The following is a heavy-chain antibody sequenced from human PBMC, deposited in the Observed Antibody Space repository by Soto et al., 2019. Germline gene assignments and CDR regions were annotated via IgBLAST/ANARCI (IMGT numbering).Heavy chain of an antibody. V-gene: IGHV3-53*02. J-gene: IGHJ3*02. CDR3: HYYGSGSYYRDAFDI. CDR2: IYSGGST. CDR1: GFTVSSNY. Sequence: EVQLVETGGGLIQPGGSLRLSCAASGFTVSSNYMSWVRQAPGKGLEWVSVIYSGGSTYYADSVKGRFTISRYNSKYTLYLQMNSLRAEDTAVYYCHYYGSGSYYRDAFDIWGQGIMATVSS. D-gene: IGHD3-10*01.